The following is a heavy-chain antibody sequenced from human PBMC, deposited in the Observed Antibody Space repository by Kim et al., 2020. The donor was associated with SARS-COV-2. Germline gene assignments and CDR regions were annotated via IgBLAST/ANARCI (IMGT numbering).Heavy chain of an antibody. CDR1: GGSISNYY. CDR3: ARGWYGGNSAWFDP. V-gene: IGHV4-59*01. Sequence: SETLSLTCTVSGGSISNYYWSWIRQPPGKGLEWIGYIDYSGSTNYNPSLKSRLTISEDTSKNQFTLKLTSVTAADTAVYYCARGWYGGNSAWFDPWGQGT. D-gene: IGHD6-13*01. CDR2: IDYSGST. J-gene: IGHJ5*02.